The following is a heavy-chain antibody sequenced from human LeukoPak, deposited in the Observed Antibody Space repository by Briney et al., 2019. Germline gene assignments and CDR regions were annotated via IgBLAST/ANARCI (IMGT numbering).Heavy chain of an antibody. D-gene: IGHD3-16*02. J-gene: IGHJ4*02. CDR2: INHSGST. CDR1: GGSISSGGYS. CDR3: ATSNYVWGSYRPVDY. Sequence: PSQTLSLTCAVSGGSISSGGYSWSWIRQPPGKGLEWIGEINHSGSTNYNPSLKSRVTISVDTSKNQFSLKLSSVTAADTAVYYCATSNYVWGSYRPVDYWGQGTLVTVSS. V-gene: IGHV4-30-2*01.